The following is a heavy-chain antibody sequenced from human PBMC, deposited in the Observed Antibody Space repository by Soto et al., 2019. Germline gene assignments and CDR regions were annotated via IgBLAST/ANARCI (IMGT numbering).Heavy chain of an antibody. J-gene: IGHJ6*03. CDR1: GYTFTSYG. V-gene: IGHV1-18*01. Sequence: QVQLVQSGAEVKKPGASVKVSCKASGYTFTSYGISWVRQAPGQGLEWMGWISAYNGNTNYAQKLQGRVTMTTDTSTSTAYMELRSLISDDTAVYYCARLDYGDYSLFGYYNYYMDVWGKGTTVTVSS. CDR3: ARLDYGDYSLFGYYNYYMDV. D-gene: IGHD4-17*01. CDR2: ISAYNGNT.